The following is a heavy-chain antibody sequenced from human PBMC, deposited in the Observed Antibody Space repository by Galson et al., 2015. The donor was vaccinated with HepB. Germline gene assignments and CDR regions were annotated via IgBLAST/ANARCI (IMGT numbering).Heavy chain of an antibody. J-gene: IGHJ4*02. CDR1: GFTFSSYW. CDR3: ARDHPKYCGGDCGGPFDY. CDR2: IKQDGSEK. V-gene: IGHV3-7*03. Sequence: SLRLSCAASGFTFSSYWMSWVRQAPGKGLEWVANIKQDGSEKYYVDSVKGRFTISRDNAKNSLYLQMNSLRAEDTAVYYCARDHPKYCGGDCGGPFDYWGQGTLVTVSS. D-gene: IGHD2-21*02.